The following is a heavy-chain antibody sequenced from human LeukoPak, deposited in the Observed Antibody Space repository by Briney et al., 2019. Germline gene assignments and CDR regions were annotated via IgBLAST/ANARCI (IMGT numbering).Heavy chain of an antibody. CDR3: AREGYDFWSGSIDY. D-gene: IGHD3-3*01. Sequence: GGSLRLSCAASGFTFSSYWMSWVRQAPGKGLEWVANIKQGGSEKYYVDSVKGRFTISRDNAKNSLYLQMNSLRAEDTAVYYCAREGYDFWSGSIDYWGQGTLVTVSS. J-gene: IGHJ4*02. CDR2: IKQGGSEK. CDR1: GFTFSSYW. V-gene: IGHV3-7*01.